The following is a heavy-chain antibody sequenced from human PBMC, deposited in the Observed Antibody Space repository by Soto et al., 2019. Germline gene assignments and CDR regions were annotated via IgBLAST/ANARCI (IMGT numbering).Heavy chain of an antibody. V-gene: IGHV4-31*03. D-gene: IGHD3-10*01. CDR2: IYYSGST. CDR1: GGSISSGGYY. Sequence: QVQLQESGPGLVKPSQTLSLTCTVSGGSISSGGYYWSWIRQHPGKGLEWIGYIYYSGSTYYNPSLKSRVTITVDTSKNQFSLKLSSVTAADTAVYYCAREATYGSVSYPAFDVWGQGTMVTVSS. CDR3: AREATYGSVSYPAFDV. J-gene: IGHJ3*01.